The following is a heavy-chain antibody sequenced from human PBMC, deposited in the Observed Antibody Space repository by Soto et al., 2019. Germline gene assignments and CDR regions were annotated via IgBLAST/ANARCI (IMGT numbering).Heavy chain of an antibody. V-gene: IGHV4-61*08. CDR1: GGSVSSGDYF. D-gene: IGHD3-10*01. CDR2: IYYSGST. CDR3: ARSPNYYYCGFDV. J-gene: IGHJ6*02. Sequence: SETLSLTCTVSGGSVSSGDYFWSWLRQSPGKRLEWIAYIYYSGSTNYNPSLKSRATISVDTSKSQVSLTLTSMTAADAALYYCARSPNYYYCGFDVWGQGTAVTVSS.